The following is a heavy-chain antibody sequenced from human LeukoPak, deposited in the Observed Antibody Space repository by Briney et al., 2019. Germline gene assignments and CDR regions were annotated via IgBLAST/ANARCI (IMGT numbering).Heavy chain of an antibody. V-gene: IGHV3-21*01. CDR3: ARADGGYRPSWFDP. CDR1: GFTFSSYS. D-gene: IGHD6-25*01. J-gene: IGHJ5*02. Sequence: KPGGSLRLSCAASGFTFSSYSMNWVRQAPGKGLEWVSSISSSSSYIYYADSVKGRFTISRDNAKNSLYLQMNSLRAEDTAVYYSARADGGYRPSWFDPWGQGTLVIVSS. CDR2: ISSSSSYI.